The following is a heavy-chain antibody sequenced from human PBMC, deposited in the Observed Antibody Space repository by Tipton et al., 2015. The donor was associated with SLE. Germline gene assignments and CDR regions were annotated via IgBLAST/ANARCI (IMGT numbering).Heavy chain of an antibody. D-gene: IGHD1-26*01. V-gene: IGHV4-34*01. J-gene: IGHJ4*02. CDR3: ARGLGGSYFDY. CDR2: INHSGST. Sequence: TLSLTCAVYGGSFSGYYWSWIRQPPGKGLEWIGEINHSGSTNYNPSLKSRVTISVDTSKNQFSLKLSSVTAADTAVYYCARGLGGSYFDYWGQGTLVTVSS. CDR1: GGSFSGYY.